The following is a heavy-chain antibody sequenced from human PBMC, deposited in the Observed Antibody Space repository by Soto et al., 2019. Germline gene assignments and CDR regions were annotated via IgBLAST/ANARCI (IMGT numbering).Heavy chain of an antibody. D-gene: IGHD2-21*02. V-gene: IGHV3-48*02. CDR2: ISGSSSTT. CDR3: MRDQVTGVGPH. Sequence: EVQLVESGGGLVQPGGSLRLSCVASGFTFSTYSMNWVRQAPGKGLEWISYISGSSSTTHYADSVKGRFTISRDNAKNSLYFQMNSLRDEDTVVYYCMRDQVTGVGPHWGQGTTVTVSS. J-gene: IGHJ3*01. CDR1: GFTFSTYS.